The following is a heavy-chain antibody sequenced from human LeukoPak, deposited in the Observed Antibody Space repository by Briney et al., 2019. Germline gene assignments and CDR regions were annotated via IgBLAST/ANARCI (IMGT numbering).Heavy chain of an antibody. V-gene: IGHV1-2*04. J-gene: IGHJ4*02. CDR1: GYTFTGYY. Sequence: ASVKVSCKASGYTFTGYYMHWVRQAPGQGLEWMGWINPNSGGTNYAQEFQGWVTMTRDTSISTAYMELSRLRSDDTAVYYCARGDDYGDYGSLDYWGQGTLVTVSS. D-gene: IGHD4-17*01. CDR2: INPNSGGT. CDR3: ARGDDYGDYGSLDY.